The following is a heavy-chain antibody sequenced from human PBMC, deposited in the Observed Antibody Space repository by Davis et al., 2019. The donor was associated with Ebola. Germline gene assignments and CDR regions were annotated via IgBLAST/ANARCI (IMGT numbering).Heavy chain of an antibody. CDR3: ARVAAEYSSSSAFDY. Sequence: GSLRLSCTVSGGSISSSSYYWGWIRQPPGKGLEWIGSIYYSGSTYYNPSLKSRVTISVDTSKNQFSLKLSSVIAADMAIYYCARVAAEYSSSSAFDYWGQGTLVTVSS. V-gene: IGHV4-39*07. D-gene: IGHD6-6*01. CDR2: IYYSGST. J-gene: IGHJ4*02. CDR1: GGSISSSSYY.